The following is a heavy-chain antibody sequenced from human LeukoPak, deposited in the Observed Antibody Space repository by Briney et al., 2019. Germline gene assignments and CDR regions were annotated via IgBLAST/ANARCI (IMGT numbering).Heavy chain of an antibody. J-gene: IGHJ4*02. Sequence: ASVKVSCKASGYTFTSYGISWVRQAPGQGLEWMGWIGAYNGNTNYAQKLQGRVTMTTDTSTSTAYMELRSLRSDDTAVYYCARDQRSGGSCGYWGQGTLVTVSS. CDR1: GYTFTSYG. CDR2: IGAYNGNT. V-gene: IGHV1-18*01. CDR3: ARDQRSGGSCGY. D-gene: IGHD2-15*01.